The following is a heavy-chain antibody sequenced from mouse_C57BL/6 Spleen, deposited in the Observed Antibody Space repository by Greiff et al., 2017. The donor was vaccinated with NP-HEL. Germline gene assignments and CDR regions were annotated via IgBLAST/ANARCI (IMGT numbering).Heavy chain of an antibody. V-gene: IGHV2-2*01. D-gene: IGHD2-1*01. Sequence: VQLQESGPGLVQPSQSLSITCTVSGFSLTSYGVHWVRQSPGKGLEWLGVIWSGGSTDYNAAFISRLSISKDNSKSQVFFKMNSLQADDTAIYYCARNSPIYYGTMSYAMDYWGQGTSVTVSS. J-gene: IGHJ4*01. CDR2: IWSGGST. CDR1: GFSLTSYG. CDR3: ARNSPIYYGTMSYAMDY.